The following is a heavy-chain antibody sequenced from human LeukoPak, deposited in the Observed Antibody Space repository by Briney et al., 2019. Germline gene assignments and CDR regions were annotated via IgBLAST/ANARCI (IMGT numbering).Heavy chain of an antibody. V-gene: IGHV4-59*01. CDR2: IYYSGST. D-gene: IGHD1-20*01. J-gene: IGHJ4*02. CDR3: ARYISGTSQVFDY. Sequence: PSETLSLTCTVSGGSISSYYWSWIRQPPGKGLEWIGYIYYSGSTNYNPSFKSRVTISVDTSKNQFSLKLSSVTAADTAVYYCARYISGTSQVFDYWGQGNLVTVSS. CDR1: GGSISSYY.